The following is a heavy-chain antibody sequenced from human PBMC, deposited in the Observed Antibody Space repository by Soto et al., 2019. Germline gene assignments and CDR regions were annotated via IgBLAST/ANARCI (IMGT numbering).Heavy chain of an antibody. D-gene: IGHD3-10*01. CDR3: ARRLTMVRGVIITNFYYGMDV. V-gene: IGHV1-69*13. CDR2: IIPIFGTA. Sequence: ASVKVSCKASGGTFSSYAISWVRQAPGQGLEWMGGIIPIFGTANYAQKFQGRVTITADESTSTAYMELSSLRSEDTAVYYCARRLTMVRGVIITNFYYGMDVWGQGTTVTVSS. CDR1: GGTFSSYA. J-gene: IGHJ6*02.